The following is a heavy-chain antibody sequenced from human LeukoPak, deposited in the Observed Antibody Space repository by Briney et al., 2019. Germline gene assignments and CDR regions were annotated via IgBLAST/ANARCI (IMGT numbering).Heavy chain of an antibody. CDR1: GFTFSTYA. CDR2: ITTSGGST. J-gene: IGHJ4*02. Sequence: PGGSLRLSCAASGFTFSTYAMSWVRQAPGKGLEWVSAITTSGGSTYYADSVKGRFIISRDNSKNTLSLQLNNLRAEDTAVYFCAKVASYSRSEYGSGSFDSWGQGTMVTVSS. V-gene: IGHV3-23*01. D-gene: IGHD3-10*01. CDR3: AKVASYSRSEYGSGSFDS.